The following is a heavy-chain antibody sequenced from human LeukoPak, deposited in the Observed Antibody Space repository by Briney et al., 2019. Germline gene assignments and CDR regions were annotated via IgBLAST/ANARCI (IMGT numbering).Heavy chain of an antibody. Sequence: LETLSLTCTVTGASIHSHYWTWIRQPPGKGLEWIGYIYYTGSTTYNPSLESRVTISIDRSRKQFSLKLTSVTAADTAMYYCARDLGSGNFGADYWGPGTLVTVSS. J-gene: IGHJ4*02. CDR3: ARDLGSGNFGADY. D-gene: IGHD1-26*01. CDR2: IYYTGST. CDR1: GASIHSHY. V-gene: IGHV4-59*11.